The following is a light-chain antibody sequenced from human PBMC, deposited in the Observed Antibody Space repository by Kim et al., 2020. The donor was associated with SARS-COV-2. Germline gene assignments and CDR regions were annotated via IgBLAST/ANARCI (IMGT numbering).Light chain of an antibody. CDR1: SSDVGGYNY. CDR2: DVS. Sequence: GQSITSSCTGTSSDVGGYNYVSWYQQHPGKAPKLMIYDVSNRPSGVSNRFFGSKSGNTTSLTISGLQAEDEADYYCSSYTSSSTFVFGGGTQLTVL. CDR3: SSYTSSSTFV. V-gene: IGLV2-14*03. J-gene: IGLJ2*01.